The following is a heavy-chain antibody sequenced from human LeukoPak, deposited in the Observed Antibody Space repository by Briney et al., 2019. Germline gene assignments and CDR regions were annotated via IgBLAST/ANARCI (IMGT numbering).Heavy chain of an antibody. Sequence: GGSLRLSCAASGITFSRCGMHWVRQAPGKGLEWVAVILDDGSNKYYADSVKGRFTISRDNSKDTLYLQMNSLRDEDTAVYYCAKDRSTYYYYFYSMDVWGQGTTVTVSS. J-gene: IGHJ6*02. CDR3: AKDRSTYYYYFYSMDV. CDR2: ILDDGSNK. V-gene: IGHV3-30*18. CDR1: GITFSRCG.